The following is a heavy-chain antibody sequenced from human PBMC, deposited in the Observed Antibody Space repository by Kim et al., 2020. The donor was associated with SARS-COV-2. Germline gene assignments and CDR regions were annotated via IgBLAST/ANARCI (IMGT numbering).Heavy chain of an antibody. Sequence: GGSLRLSCAASGFTFSSYWMSWVRQAPGKGLEWVANIKQDGSEKYYVDSVKGRFTISRDNAKNSLYLQMNSLRAEDTAVYYCARDGFTMVRGVIITDAFDIWGQGTMVTVSS. D-gene: IGHD3-10*01. J-gene: IGHJ3*02. CDR2: IKQDGSEK. V-gene: IGHV3-7*01. CDR3: ARDGFTMVRGVIITDAFDI. CDR1: GFTFSSYW.